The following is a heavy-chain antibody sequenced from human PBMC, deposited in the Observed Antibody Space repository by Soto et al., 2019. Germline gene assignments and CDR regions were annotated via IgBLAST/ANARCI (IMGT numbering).Heavy chain of an antibody. D-gene: IGHD3-10*01. J-gene: IGHJ6*02. V-gene: IGHV1-2*04. CDR1: GYTFTGYY. Sequence: ASVKVSCKASGYTFTGYYMHWVRQAPGQGLEWMGWINHNSGGTNYAQKFQGWVTMTRDTSISTAYMELSRLRSDDTAVYYCARGGLTPSGSGMDVWGQGTTVTVSS. CDR2: INHNSGGT. CDR3: ARGGLTPSGSGMDV.